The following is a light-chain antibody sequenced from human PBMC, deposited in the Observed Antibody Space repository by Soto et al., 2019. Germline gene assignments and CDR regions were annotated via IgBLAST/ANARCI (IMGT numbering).Light chain of an antibody. CDR3: QRYGYSSST. CDR2: GAS. Sequence: EIVLTQSPGTLSLSPGERATLSCRASQSVSSNFLAWYQQKPGQAPRLLIYGASTRATGIPDRFSGSGSGTDFTLTISRLEPEDFAVYYCQRYGYSSSTFGQGTKVEIK. V-gene: IGKV3-20*01. CDR1: QSVSSNF. J-gene: IGKJ1*01.